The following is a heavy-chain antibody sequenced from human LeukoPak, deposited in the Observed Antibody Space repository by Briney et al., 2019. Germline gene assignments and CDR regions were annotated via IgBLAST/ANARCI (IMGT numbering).Heavy chain of an antibody. Sequence: GGSLRLSCAASGFTFGDYAMNWGRQAAGKGLEWVSGISWDSRTINYADSVRGRSTISRDNAKSSLYLQMNSLRPEDTALYYCAKASTSYGYKDDAFDIWGQGTMVTVSS. CDR3: AKASTSYGYKDDAFDI. V-gene: IGHV3-9*01. CDR1: GFTFGDYA. D-gene: IGHD3-16*01. CDR2: ISWDSRTI. J-gene: IGHJ3*02.